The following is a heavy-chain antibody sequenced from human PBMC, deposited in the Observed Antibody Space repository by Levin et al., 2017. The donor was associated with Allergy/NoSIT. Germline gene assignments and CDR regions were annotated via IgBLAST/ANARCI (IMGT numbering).Heavy chain of an antibody. J-gene: IGHJ3*02. CDR1: GFTFSNYD. Sequence: PGGSLRLSCAASGFTFSNYDMHWVRQAPGKGLEWVSGIGTAGDAYYPVSLRGRFTVSRENAKNPLFLQMNSLKDGDTAVYYCARGTVCSGGRCHPVGAFDIWGRGTMVTVSS. CDR3: ARGTVCSGGRCHPVGAFDI. CDR2: IGTAGDA. D-gene: IGHD2-15*01. V-gene: IGHV3-13*01.